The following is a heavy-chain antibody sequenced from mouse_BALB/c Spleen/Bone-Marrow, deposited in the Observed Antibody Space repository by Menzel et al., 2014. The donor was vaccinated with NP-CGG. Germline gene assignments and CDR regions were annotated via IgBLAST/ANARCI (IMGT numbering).Heavy chain of an antibody. V-gene: IGHV8-8*01. CDR1: GFSLSTSGMG. CDR2: TWWDDDK. CDR3: ARGIVIDDYYAMDY. Sequence: QVTLKESGPGILKPSQTLSLTCSFSGFSLSTSGMGVVWIRHPSGKGLEWLAHTWWDDDKYYHPFLKSQVTISKDTSRNQVFLKITSVDTADTATYYCARGIVIDDYYAMDYWGQGTSVTVSS. J-gene: IGHJ4*01.